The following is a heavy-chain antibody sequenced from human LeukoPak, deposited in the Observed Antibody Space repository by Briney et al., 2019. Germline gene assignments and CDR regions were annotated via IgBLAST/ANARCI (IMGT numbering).Heavy chain of an antibody. D-gene: IGHD6-19*01. CDR2: ISSSSSYI. Sequence: PGGSLRLSCAASGFTLSNAWMGWVRQAPGKGLEWVSSISSSSSYIYYADSVKGRFTISRDNAKNSLHLQMNSLRAEDTAVYYCARSLGWHPPAFDIWGQGTMVTVSS. CDR3: ARSLGWHPPAFDI. CDR1: GFTLSNAW. J-gene: IGHJ3*02. V-gene: IGHV3-21*01.